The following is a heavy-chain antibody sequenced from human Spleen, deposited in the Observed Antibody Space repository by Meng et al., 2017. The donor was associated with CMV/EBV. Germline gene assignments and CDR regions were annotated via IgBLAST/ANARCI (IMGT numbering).Heavy chain of an antibody. J-gene: IGHJ5*02. CDR1: SFSLTTSGVT. CDR2: FCWDVEK. Sequence: SGPTLVKPTQTLTLTCTFSSFSLTTSGVTVAWIRQPPGEALNCLTVFCWDVEKLYSPSLKTRVTLTKDTSKIHLVIIMTNMDPVDTVTYVWTHRLLQHFVGDWFDPWGQGTLVTVSS. CDR3: THRLLQHFVGDWFDP. D-gene: IGHD1-1*01. V-gene: IGHV2-5*02.